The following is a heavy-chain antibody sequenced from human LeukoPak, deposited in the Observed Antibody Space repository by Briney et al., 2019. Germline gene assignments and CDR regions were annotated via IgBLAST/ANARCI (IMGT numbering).Heavy chain of an antibody. D-gene: IGHD6-19*01. V-gene: IGHV3-11*01. CDR3: ARAPRSGWAYFDY. CDR1: GFTFSDYY. CDR2: ISSSGSTI. J-gene: IGHJ4*02. Sequence: PGGSLRLSCAASGFTFSDYYMSWIRQAPGKGLEWVSYISSSGSTIYYADSVKGRFTISRDNAKNSLYLQMNSLRAEDTAVYYCARAPRSGWAYFDYWGQGTLVTVSS.